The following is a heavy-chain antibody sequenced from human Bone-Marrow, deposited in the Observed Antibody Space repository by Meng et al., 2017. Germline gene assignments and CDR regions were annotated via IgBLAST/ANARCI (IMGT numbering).Heavy chain of an antibody. J-gene: IGHJ1*01. V-gene: IGHV4-61*02. CDR3: ARGGLAYDSSGPFAQH. D-gene: IGHD3-22*01. Sequence: LRLSCTVSGGSISSGSYYWSWIRQPAGKGLEWIGRIYTSGSTNYNPSLKSRVTISVDTSKNQFSLKLSSVTAADTAVYYCARGGLAYDSSGPFAQHWVQGTLVTVS. CDR1: GGSISSGSYY. CDR2: IYTSGST.